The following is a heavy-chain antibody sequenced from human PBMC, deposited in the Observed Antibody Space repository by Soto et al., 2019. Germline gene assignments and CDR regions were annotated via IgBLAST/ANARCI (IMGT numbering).Heavy chain of an antibody. CDR3: AKDRMSYNSVWDPFDV. CDR2: FGGGDDDR. D-gene: IGHD3-10*01. V-gene: IGHV3-23*01. CDR1: GFICSNYA. J-gene: IGHJ3*01. Sequence: WRSLRLSCAASGFICSNYAMSWVRQAPGKGLEWVSSFGGGDDDRFFAESVKGRFTMSRDNSKNTLSLQMNSLRVEDTAIYYCAKDRMSYNSVWDPFDVWGQGTMVTVSS.